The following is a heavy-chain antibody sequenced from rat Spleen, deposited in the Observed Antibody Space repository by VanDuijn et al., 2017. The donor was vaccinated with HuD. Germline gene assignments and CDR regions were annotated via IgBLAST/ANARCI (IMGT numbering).Heavy chain of an antibody. CDR1: GYSITSNY. V-gene: IGHV3-1*01. CDR2: ISYSGST. J-gene: IGHJ2*01. CDR3: GRDNNYKAY. Sequence: EVQLQESGPGLVKPSQSPSLTCSVPGYSITSNYWGWLRKFPGNKMEWMAYISYSGSTGFNPSLKSPISITRDTSKNRFFLQVNSVTTEDTATYYCGRDNNYKAYWGQGVLVTVSS. D-gene: IGHD1-10*01.